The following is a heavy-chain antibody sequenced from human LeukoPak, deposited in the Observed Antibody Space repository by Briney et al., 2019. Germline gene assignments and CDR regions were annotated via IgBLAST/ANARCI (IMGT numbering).Heavy chain of an antibody. CDR3: ARDLPTVTTLLPSLSYFDY. Sequence: GGSLRLSCAASGFTFSSYNMNWVRRAPGKGLEWVSSISSSSSYIYYADSVKGRFTISRDNAKNSLFLQMNCLRAEDTAMYYCARDLPTVTTLLPSLSYFDYWGQGTLVTVSS. J-gene: IGHJ4*02. D-gene: IGHD4-17*01. CDR1: GFTFSSYN. CDR2: ISSSSSYI. V-gene: IGHV3-21*01.